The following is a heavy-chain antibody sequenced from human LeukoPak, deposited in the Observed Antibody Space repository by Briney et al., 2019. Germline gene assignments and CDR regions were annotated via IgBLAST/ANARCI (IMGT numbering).Heavy chain of an antibody. Sequence: GGSLTLSCAASGCTFSSNSMNWVRQAPGKGLEWVSSISSSSSYISYADSGKGPLTISRDNAKNSLYQQRNSLRDEDTAVYYCARSSIRKGSFDIWGQGTMVTVSS. J-gene: IGHJ3*02. CDR2: ISSSSSYI. V-gene: IGHV3-21*01. CDR3: ARSSIRKGSFDI. CDR1: GCTFSSNS.